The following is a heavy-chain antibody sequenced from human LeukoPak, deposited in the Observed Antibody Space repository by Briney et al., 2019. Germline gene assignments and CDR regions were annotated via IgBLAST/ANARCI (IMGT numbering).Heavy chain of an antibody. V-gene: IGHV4-38-2*01. CDR2: MYHNGRD. J-gene: IGHJ4*02. CDR1: SYSINIDYY. D-gene: IGHD2/OR15-2a*01. CDR3: ARGGVIVAVYFDF. Sequence: PSQTMSLTCAVASYSINIDYYWGWIRQAPGKGLEWIGSMYHNGRDYYNPSLKRRVSLSVDMSKNHLSLRVASVIAAGTAISYLARGGVIVAVYFDFWGQRPLVTVSS.